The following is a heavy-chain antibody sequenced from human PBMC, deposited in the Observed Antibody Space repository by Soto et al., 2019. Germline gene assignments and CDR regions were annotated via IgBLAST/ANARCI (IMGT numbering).Heavy chain of an antibody. CDR3: ARGTAAPARGY. V-gene: IGHV3-53*01. J-gene: IGHJ4*02. D-gene: IGHD6-13*01. Sequence: GGSLRLSCAASGFTVSSSYMSWVRQAPGKGLQWVSVIYSGGSTNYADSVKGRFTISRDNSKNTLYLQMNSLRVEDTAVYYCARGTAAPARGYWGQGTLVTVSS. CDR1: GFTVSSSY. CDR2: IYSGGST.